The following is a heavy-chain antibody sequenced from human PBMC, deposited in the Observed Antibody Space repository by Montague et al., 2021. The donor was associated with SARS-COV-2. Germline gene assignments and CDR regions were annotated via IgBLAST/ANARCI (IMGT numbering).Heavy chain of an antibody. Sequence: TLSLTCTVSGGSISSGGYYWSWIRQHPGKGLEWIGYIYYSGSTYYXXXLKNRVTISVDTSKNQFSLKLSSVTAADTAVYYCARVHIVVVTAMRYFDLWGRGTLVTVSS. D-gene: IGHD2-21*02. J-gene: IGHJ2*01. V-gene: IGHV4-31*03. CDR1: GGSISSGGYY. CDR3: ARVHIVVVTAMRYFDL. CDR2: IYYSGST.